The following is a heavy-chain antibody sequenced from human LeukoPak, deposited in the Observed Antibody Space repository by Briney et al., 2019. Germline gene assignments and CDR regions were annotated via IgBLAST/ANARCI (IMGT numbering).Heavy chain of an antibody. V-gene: IGHV4-4*02. CDR3: ARTPPYCSSTSCPPKADWFDP. Sequence: SETLSLTCTVSGGSISSSNWWSWVRQPPGKGLEWIGEIYHSGSTNHNPSLKSRVTISVDKSKNQFSLKLSSVTAADTAVYYCARTPPYCSSTSCPPKADWFDPWGQGTLVTVSS. CDR2: IYHSGST. CDR1: GGSISSSNW. J-gene: IGHJ5*02. D-gene: IGHD2-2*01.